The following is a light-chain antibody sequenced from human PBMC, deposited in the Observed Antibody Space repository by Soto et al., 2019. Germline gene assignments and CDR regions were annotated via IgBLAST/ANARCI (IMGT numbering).Light chain of an antibody. CDR2: EVF. CDR1: SSDVGTYNY. Sequence: QSALAQPASVSGAPGQSIRISCAATSSDVGTYNYVSWYQQLSGKAPKLIIYEVFNRPSGVSNRFSVSKSGNTASLTISGLQAEDEADYYCSSYTSASTLVFGGGTK. J-gene: IGLJ2*01. CDR3: SSYTSASTLV. V-gene: IGLV2-14*01.